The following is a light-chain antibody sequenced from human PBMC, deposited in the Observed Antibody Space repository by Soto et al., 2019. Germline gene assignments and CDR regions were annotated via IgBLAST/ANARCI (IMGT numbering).Light chain of an antibody. CDR3: QQYNTWPRT. CDR1: QSVSSN. V-gene: IGKV3-15*01. CDR2: AAS. J-gene: IGKJ1*01. Sequence: EIVMTQSPATLSVSPGERATLSCRASQSVSSNLAWYQQKPGQAPRLLIYAASTRATGVPATFSGSGSGTEFTLTISRLQSEDFAVYYCQQYNTWPRTFGQGTKVEIK.